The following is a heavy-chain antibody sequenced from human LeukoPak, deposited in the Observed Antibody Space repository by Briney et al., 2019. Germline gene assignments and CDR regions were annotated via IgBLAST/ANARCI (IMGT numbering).Heavy chain of an antibody. Sequence: SETLSLTCTVSGGSISSSSYYWGRIRQPPGKGLEWIGSIYYSGSTYYNPSLKSRVTISVDTSKNQFSLKLSSVTAADTAVYYCARHPPFDYYDSSGYPMGFDYWGQGTLVTVSS. CDR2: IYYSGST. J-gene: IGHJ4*02. CDR3: ARHPPFDYYDSSGYPMGFDY. V-gene: IGHV4-39*01. D-gene: IGHD3-22*01. CDR1: GGSISSSSYY.